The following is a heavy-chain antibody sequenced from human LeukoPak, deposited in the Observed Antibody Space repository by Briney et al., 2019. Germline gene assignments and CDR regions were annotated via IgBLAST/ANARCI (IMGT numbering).Heavy chain of an antibody. V-gene: IGHV4-59*08. Sequence: SETLSLTCTVSGGSFSSYYWSWIRQPPGKGLEWIGYIYYSGSTNYNPSLKSRVTISLDTSKNQFSLKLSSVTAADTAVYYCARRSAYSSGWYDYWGQGTLVTVSS. J-gene: IGHJ4*02. CDR1: GGSFSSYY. D-gene: IGHD6-19*01. CDR3: ARRSAYSSGWYDY. CDR2: IYYSGST.